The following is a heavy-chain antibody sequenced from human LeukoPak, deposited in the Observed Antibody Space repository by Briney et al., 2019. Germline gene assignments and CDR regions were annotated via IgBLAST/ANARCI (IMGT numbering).Heavy chain of an antibody. CDR1: GFTFSSYS. D-gene: IGHD3/OR15-3a*01. CDR3: ARDRSSGLTHDY. Sequence: PGGSLRLSCAASGFTFSSYSMNWVRQAPGKGLEWVSSISSSSSYIYYADPVKGRFTISRDNAKNSLCLQMNSLRAEDTAVYYCARDRSSGLTHDYWGQGTLVTVSS. V-gene: IGHV3-21*01. CDR2: ISSSSSYI. J-gene: IGHJ4*02.